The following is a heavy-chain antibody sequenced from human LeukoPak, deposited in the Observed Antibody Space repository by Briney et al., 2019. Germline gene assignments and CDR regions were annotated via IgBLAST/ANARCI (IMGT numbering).Heavy chain of an antibody. V-gene: IGHV4-34*01. CDR3: ARGRRESIVGAKTEFDY. Sequence: PSETLSLTCAVYGGSFSGYYWSWIRQPPGKGLEWIGEINHSGSTNYNPSLKSRVTISVDTSKNQFSLKLSSVTAADTAVYYCARGRRESIVGAKTEFDYWGQGTLVTVSS. CDR1: GGSFSGYY. CDR2: INHSGST. D-gene: IGHD1-26*01. J-gene: IGHJ4*02.